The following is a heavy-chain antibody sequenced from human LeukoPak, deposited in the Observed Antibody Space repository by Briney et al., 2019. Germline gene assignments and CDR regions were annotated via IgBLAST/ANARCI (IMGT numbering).Heavy chain of an antibody. D-gene: IGHD6-19*01. CDR3: ARDSPGAVAGGGPGWFDP. Sequence: PSETLSLTCTVSGGSISSYYWSWIRQPPGKGLEGIGYIYYSGSTHYNPSLKSRVTLSVDTSKNQFSLKLSSVTAADTAVYYCARDSPGAVAGGGPGWFDPWGQGTLVTVSS. J-gene: IGHJ5*02. V-gene: IGHV4-59*01. CDR1: GGSISSYY. CDR2: IYYSGST.